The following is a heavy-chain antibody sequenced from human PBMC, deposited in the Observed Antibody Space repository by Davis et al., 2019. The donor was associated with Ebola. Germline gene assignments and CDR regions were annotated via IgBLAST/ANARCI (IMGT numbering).Heavy chain of an antibody. CDR3: ARDGWIGYYYYYGMDV. J-gene: IGHJ6*02. D-gene: IGHD2-2*03. CDR1: GYTFTSYG. V-gene: IGHV1-18*01. CDR2: ISAYNGNT. Sequence: AASVKVSCKASGYTFTSYGISWVRQAPGQGLEWMGWISAYNGNTNYAQKLQGRVTMTTDTSTSTAYMELRSLRSDDTAVYYCARDGWIGYYYYYGMDVWGQGTTVTVSS.